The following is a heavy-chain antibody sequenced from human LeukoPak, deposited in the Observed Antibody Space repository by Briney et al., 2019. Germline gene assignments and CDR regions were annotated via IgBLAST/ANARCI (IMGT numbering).Heavy chain of an antibody. Sequence: ASVKVSCKASGYTFTSYYMHWVRQAPGQGLEWMGIINPSGGSTSYAQKFQGRVTMTRDMSTSTVYMELSSLRTEDTALYYCAKDTRGRYYYDSSGYDYWGQGTLVTVSS. J-gene: IGHJ4*02. CDR2: INPSGGST. CDR3: AKDTRGRYYYDSSGYDY. D-gene: IGHD3-22*01. CDR1: GYTFTSYY. V-gene: IGHV1-46*01.